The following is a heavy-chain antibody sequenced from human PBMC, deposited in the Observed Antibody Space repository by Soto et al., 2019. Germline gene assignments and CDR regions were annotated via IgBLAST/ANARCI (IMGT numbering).Heavy chain of an antibody. D-gene: IGHD2-2*01. CDR3: ATNPLLPSAVVPAAIYYMDV. CDR1: GFTFSSYG. Sequence: GGSLRLSCAASGFTFSSYGMHWVRQAPGKGLEWVAVISYDGSNKYYADSVKGRFTISRDNSKNTLYLQMNSLRAEDTAVYYCATNPLLPSAVVPAAIYYMDVWGKGTTVTVSS. CDR2: ISYDGSNK. V-gene: IGHV3-30*03. J-gene: IGHJ6*03.